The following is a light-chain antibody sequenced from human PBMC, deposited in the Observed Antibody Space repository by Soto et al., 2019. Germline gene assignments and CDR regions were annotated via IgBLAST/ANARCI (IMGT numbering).Light chain of an antibody. V-gene: IGKV1-9*01. CDR2: AAS. CDR3: QQLNTLPFT. Sequence: IQLTQSPSSLSASVGDRVTLTCRASQGINNYLAWYQQKPGKAPKLLIYAASTLQSGVPSRFSGSGSGTEFTLTISGLLPEDFATYHCQQLNTLPFTFGQGTRLEIK. J-gene: IGKJ5*01. CDR1: QGINNY.